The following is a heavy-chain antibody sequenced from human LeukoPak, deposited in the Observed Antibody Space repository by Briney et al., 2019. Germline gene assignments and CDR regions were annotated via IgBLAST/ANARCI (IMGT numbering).Heavy chain of an antibody. CDR3: ARDSGYSSSRHADY. CDR1: GGTFISYA. D-gene: IGHD6-13*01. CDR2: IIPIFGTA. V-gene: IGHV1-69*13. J-gene: IGHJ4*02. Sequence: GASVKVSCKASGGTFISYAISWVRQAPGQGLEWMGGIIPIFGTANYVQKFQGRVTITADESTSTAYMELSSLRSEDTAVYYCARDSGYSSSRHADYWGQGTLVTVSS.